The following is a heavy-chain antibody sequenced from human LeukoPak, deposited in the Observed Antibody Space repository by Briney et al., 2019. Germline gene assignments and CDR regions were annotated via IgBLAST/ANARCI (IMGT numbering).Heavy chain of an antibody. J-gene: IGHJ6*03. Sequence: PGGSLRLSCVASGFTFSSYWMSWVRQAPGKGLEWVANIKQDGSEKYCVDSVKGRFTISRDNAKNSLYLQMNSLRAEDTAVYYCARGRGALGYMDVWGKGTTVTVSS. CDR3: ARGRGALGYMDV. D-gene: IGHD3-10*01. CDR1: GFTFSSYW. CDR2: IKQDGSEK. V-gene: IGHV3-7*01.